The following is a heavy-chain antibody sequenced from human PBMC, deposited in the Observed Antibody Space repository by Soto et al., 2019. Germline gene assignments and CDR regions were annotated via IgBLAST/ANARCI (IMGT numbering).Heavy chain of an antibody. CDR3: AHSVVAGLGYYFDY. CDR2: IYWDDDK. V-gene: IGHV2-5*02. Sequence: QITLKESGPTLVKPTQTLTLTCTFSGFSLSSTRVAVGWIRQPPGKALEWLPLIYWDDDKRYSPFLKSRPTTTNDTSKNQVVLTMTNMDPVDTATYYCAHSVVAGLGYYFDYWGQGTLVTVSS. D-gene: IGHD6-19*01. J-gene: IGHJ4*02. CDR1: GFSLSSTRVA.